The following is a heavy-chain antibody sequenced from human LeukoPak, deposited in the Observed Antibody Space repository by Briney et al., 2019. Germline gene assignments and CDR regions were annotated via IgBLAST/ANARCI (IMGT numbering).Heavy chain of an antibody. CDR2: IGGSGGST. D-gene: IGHD3-16*01. J-gene: IGHJ4*02. CDR1: GFTFSSYA. CDR3: ARDVAAPGGVYFDY. V-gene: IGHV3-23*01. Sequence: GGSLRLSCAASGFTFSSYAMSWVRQAPGKGLEWVSAIGGSGGSTYYADSVKGRFTISRDNSKNTLYLQMNSLRAEDTAVYYCARDVAAPGGVYFDYWGQGALVTVSS.